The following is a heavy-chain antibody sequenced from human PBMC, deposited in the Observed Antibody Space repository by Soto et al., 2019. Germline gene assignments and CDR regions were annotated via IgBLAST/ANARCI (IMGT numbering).Heavy chain of an antibody. J-gene: IGHJ5*02. Sequence: GGSLRLSCAASGFTFSSYAMSWVRQAPGKGLEWVSAISGGGGSTYYADSVKGRFTISRDNSRNTLYLQMNSLRAEDTAVYYCARGLGYCSSTSCFDWFDPWGQGTLVTVSS. CDR1: GFTFSSYA. V-gene: IGHV3-23*01. CDR3: ARGLGYCSSTSCFDWFDP. CDR2: ISGGGGST. D-gene: IGHD2-2*01.